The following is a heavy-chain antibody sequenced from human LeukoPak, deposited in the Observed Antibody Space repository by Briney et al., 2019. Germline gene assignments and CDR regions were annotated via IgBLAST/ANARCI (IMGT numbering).Heavy chain of an antibody. Sequence: PGGSLRLSCAASGFTFSSCSMNWVRQAPGKGLEWVSSISSSSSYIYYADSVKGRFTISRDNAKNSLYLQMNSLRAEDTAVYYCARVDELLYSGFDYWDQGTLVTVSS. J-gene: IGHJ4*02. CDR2: ISSSSSYI. CDR3: ARVDELLYSGFDY. CDR1: GFTFSSCS. V-gene: IGHV3-21*01. D-gene: IGHD2-2*02.